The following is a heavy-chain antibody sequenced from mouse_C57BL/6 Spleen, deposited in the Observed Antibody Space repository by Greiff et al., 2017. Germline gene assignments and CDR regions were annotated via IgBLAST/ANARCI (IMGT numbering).Heavy chain of an antibody. CDR2: IWWDDDK. CDR3: ARIYYGSSPYAMDY. Sequence: QVTLKESGPGILQPSQTLSLTCSFSGFSLSTFGLGVGWIRQPSGKGLEWLAHIWWDDDKYYNPALKSRLTISKDTSKNQVFLKIANVDTADTATYYCARIYYGSSPYAMDYWGQGTSVTVSS. V-gene: IGHV8-8*01. CDR1: GFSLSTFGLG. D-gene: IGHD1-1*01. J-gene: IGHJ4*01.